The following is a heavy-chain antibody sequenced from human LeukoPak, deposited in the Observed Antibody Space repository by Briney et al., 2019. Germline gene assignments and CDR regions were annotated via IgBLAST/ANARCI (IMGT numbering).Heavy chain of an antibody. D-gene: IGHD3-10*01. V-gene: IGHV3-23*01. J-gene: IGHJ4*02. CDR1: GFTFSSYA. CDR2: ISGSGDRT. Sequence: PGGSLRLSCAASGFTFSSYAMSWVRQAPEKGLEWVSAISGSGDRTYYADSVKGRFTISRDNSKNTLYLQMNSLRTEDTAVYYCARAGDYGSGSFRWRHFDYWGQGTLVTVSS. CDR3: ARAGDYGSGSFRWRHFDY.